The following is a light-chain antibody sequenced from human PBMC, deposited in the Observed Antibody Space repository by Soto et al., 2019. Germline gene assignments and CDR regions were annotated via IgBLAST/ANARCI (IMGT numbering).Light chain of an antibody. Sequence: SGVPRRFRGSGSGTDFTLTISSLQPEDVCTYYCLQDSNYPLTFCAGTKVDIK. CDR3: LQDSNYPLT. V-gene: IGKV1-6*01. J-gene: IGKJ3*01.